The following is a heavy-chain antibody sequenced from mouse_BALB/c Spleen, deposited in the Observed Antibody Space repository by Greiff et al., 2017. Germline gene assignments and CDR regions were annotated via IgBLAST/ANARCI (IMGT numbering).Heavy chain of an antibody. J-gene: IGHJ2*01. D-gene: IGHD1-1*01. CDR1: GFNIKDTY. CDR3: ASRLYYYGSSPPDY. V-gene: IGHV14-3*02. CDR2: IDPANGNT. Sequence: VQLQQSGAELVKPRASVKLSCTASGFNIKDTYMHWVKQRPEQGLEWIGRIDPANGNTKYDPKFQGKATITADTSSNTAYLQLSSLTSEDTAVYYCASRLYYYGSSPPDYWGQGTTLTVSS.